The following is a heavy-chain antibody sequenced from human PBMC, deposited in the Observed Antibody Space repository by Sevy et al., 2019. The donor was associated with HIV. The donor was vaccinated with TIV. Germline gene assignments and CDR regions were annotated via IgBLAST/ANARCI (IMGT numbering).Heavy chain of an antibody. Sequence: ASVKVSCMASGYSFTTYGIDWVRQAPGQGLEWMGWISAHNGNTNYAQKFQGRVTMTTDTSTSTAYMELKSLTSDDTAIYYCARDRGSGWFLGEGYLDYWGQGTLVTVSS. CDR2: ISAHNGNT. J-gene: IGHJ4*02. CDR1: GYSFTTYG. D-gene: IGHD6-19*01. CDR3: ARDRGSGWFLGEGYLDY. V-gene: IGHV1-18*01.